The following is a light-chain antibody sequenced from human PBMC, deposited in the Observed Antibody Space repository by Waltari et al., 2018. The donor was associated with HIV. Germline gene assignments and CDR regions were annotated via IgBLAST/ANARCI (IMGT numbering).Light chain of an antibody. Sequence: QAVVTQEPSLTVSPGGTVTLTCGPSTGPVTSGHSPYWFQQKPGQAPRTLIFDTSNKHSWTPARFSGSLLGGKAALTLSGAQPEDEAEYYCLLSYSGARIFGGGTKLTVL. CDR2: DTS. CDR1: TGPVTSGHS. CDR3: LLSYSGARI. V-gene: IGLV7-46*01. J-gene: IGLJ2*01.